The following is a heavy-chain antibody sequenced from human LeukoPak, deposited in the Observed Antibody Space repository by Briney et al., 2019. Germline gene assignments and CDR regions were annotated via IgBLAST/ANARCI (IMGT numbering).Heavy chain of an antibody. CDR1: GFTFSSYG. V-gene: IGHV3-21*01. J-gene: IGHJ4*02. D-gene: IGHD2-15*01. CDR2: ISSSSSYI. CDR3: ARDRGCSGGSCYYGGYFDY. Sequence: GGSLRLSCAASGFTFSSYGMNWVRQAPGKGLEWVSSISSSSSYIYYADSVKGRFTISRDNAKNSLYLQMNSLRAEDTAVYYCARDRGCSGGSCYYGGYFDYWGQGTLVTVSS.